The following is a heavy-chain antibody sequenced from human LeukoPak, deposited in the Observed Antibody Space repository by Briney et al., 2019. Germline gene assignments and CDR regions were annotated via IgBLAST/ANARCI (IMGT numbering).Heavy chain of an antibody. D-gene: IGHD4-23*01. CDR3: AHGTCNSRYCFDY. J-gene: IGHJ4*02. CDR1: GFTFSSYG. CDR2: ISYDGSNK. Sequence: PGGSLRLSCAASGFTFSSYGMHWVRQAPGKGLEWVAVISYDGSNKYYADSVKGRFTISRDNSKNTLYLQMNSLRAEDTAVYYCAHGTCNSRYCFDYGGQGTLVTVSS. V-gene: IGHV3-30*03.